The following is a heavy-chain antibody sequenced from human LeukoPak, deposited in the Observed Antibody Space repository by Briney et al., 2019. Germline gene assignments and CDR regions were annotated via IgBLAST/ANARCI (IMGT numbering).Heavy chain of an antibody. J-gene: IGHJ6*02. Sequence: PSGTLSLTCTVSGGSISSYYWSWIRQPPGKGLEWIGYIYYSGSTNYDPSLKSRVTISVDTSKNQFSLKLSSVTAADTAVYYCARHNNYYYGMDVWGQGTTVTVSS. CDR1: GGSISSYY. CDR3: ARHNNYYYGMDV. CDR2: IYYSGST. V-gene: IGHV4-59*08.